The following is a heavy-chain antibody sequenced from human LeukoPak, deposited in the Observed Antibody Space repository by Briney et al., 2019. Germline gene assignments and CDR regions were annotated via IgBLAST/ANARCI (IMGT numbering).Heavy chain of an antibody. CDR1: GFTFSSNA. D-gene: IGHD3-10*01. CDR3: ARGLLSNYFGY. V-gene: IGHV3-64*01. J-gene: IGHJ4*02. CDR2: ISSDGGST. Sequence: GSLRLSCAASGFTFSSNAMHWVRQAPGKGLEYVSTISSDGGSTHYANSVKGRFTISRDNSKNTLYLQMGSLTAEDMGVYYCARGLLSNYFGYWGQGTLVTVSS.